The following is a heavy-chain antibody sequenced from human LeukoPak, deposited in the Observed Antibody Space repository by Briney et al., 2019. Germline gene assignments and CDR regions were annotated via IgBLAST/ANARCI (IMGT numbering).Heavy chain of an antibody. V-gene: IGHV3-7*03. CDR1: GFTFISYW. Sequence: GGSLRLSCAASGFTFISYWMSWVRQAPGKGLEWVANIKQDGSEKYYVDSMKGRFTISRDNAKNSLYLQMNSLKAEDTAVYYCARDRWFYDSTVHAYYYYGMDVWGQGTTVTVSS. D-gene: IGHD3-22*01. CDR3: ARDRWFYDSTVHAYYYYGMDV. J-gene: IGHJ6*02. CDR2: IKQDGSEK.